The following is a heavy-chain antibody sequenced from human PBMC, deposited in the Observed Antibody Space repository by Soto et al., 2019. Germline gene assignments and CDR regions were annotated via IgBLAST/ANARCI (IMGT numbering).Heavy chain of an antibody. CDR1: GFTFSNYG. V-gene: IGHV3-30*18. Sequence: GGSLRLSCAASGFTFSNYGMHWIRQAPGKGLEWVSDISSGGSNKYYADSVKGRFTISRDNSKNTLYLQMNSLRAEDTAVYYCAKHRALLLCGESLTGGIYVWGQGTTVTVSS. J-gene: IGHJ6*01. CDR2: ISSGGSNK. D-gene: IGHD3-10*01. CDR3: AKHRALLLCGESLTGGIYV.